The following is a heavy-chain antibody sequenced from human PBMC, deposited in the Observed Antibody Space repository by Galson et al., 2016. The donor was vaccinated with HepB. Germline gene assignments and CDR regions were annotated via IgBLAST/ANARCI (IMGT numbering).Heavy chain of an antibody. CDR1: GFTFSNYG. V-gene: IGHV3-33*01. Sequence: SLRLSCAASGFTFSNYGMHWVRQAPGKGLEWVALIWYDGSKKYYAESVKGRLTISRDNSKNTLDLQMNSQRAEDTAVYYCARDGIPSPQDIGGRLPPPYYYGMDVWGQGTAVTVSS. CDR3: ARDGIPSPQDIGGRLPPPYYYGMDV. D-gene: IGHD6-6*01. CDR2: IWYDGSKK. J-gene: IGHJ6*02.